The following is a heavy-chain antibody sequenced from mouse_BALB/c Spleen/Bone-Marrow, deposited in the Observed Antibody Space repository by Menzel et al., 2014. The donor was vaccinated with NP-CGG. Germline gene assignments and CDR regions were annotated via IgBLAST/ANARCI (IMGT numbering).Heavy chain of an antibody. D-gene: IGHD1-1*01. CDR2: IWSGGST. Sequence: QVQLQQSGPGLMQPSQSLSITCTVSGFSLTRYGIHWVRQSPGKGLEWLGVIWSGGSTDYNAAFISRLSINKDNSKSQVFFKMNSLQANDTAIYYCARDYYYGSRAMDYWGQGTSVTVPS. CDR1: GFSLTRYG. V-gene: IGHV2-2*02. J-gene: IGHJ4*01. CDR3: ARDYYYGSRAMDY.